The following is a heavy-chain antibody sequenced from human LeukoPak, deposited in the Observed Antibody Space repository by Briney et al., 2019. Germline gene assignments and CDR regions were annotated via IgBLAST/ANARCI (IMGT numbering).Heavy chain of an antibody. CDR1: GYTFTTYY. Sequence: ASVKVSCKASGYTFTTYYVHWVRQAPGQGLEWMGVINPSVGTTSYAQKFQGRVTVTRDTSTSTVYMELSSLRSEDTAVYYCARDHSGSQYWFDPWGQGTLVTVSS. J-gene: IGHJ5*02. CDR2: INPSVGTT. V-gene: IGHV1-46*01. D-gene: IGHD1-26*01. CDR3: ARDHSGSQYWFDP.